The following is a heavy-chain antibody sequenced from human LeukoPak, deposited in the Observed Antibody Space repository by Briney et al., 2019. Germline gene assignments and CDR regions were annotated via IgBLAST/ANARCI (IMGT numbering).Heavy chain of an antibody. CDR2: IDSGGGT. Sequence: SETLSLTCTVSGGSISSSSYYWGWIRQPPGKGLEWIGSIDSGGGTHYITSLKSRLTISLDSSKNQYSLRLRSVTAADTAVYHCASDMGRFDIDYWGHGILVTVSS. CDR3: ASDMGRFDIDY. D-gene: IGHD3-9*01. V-gene: IGHV4-39*07. CDR1: GGSISSSSYY. J-gene: IGHJ4*01.